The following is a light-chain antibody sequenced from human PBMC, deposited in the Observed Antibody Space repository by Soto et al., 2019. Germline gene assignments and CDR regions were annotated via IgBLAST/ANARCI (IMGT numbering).Light chain of an antibody. V-gene: IGKV3-20*01. CDR1: QSVSSNY. CDR3: QQYGSSPQT. Sequence: EILLTQSPGTLSLSPGERSTLSCRAIQSVSSNYLAWFQQKPGQAPRLLIYAASSRATGIPDRFSGSGSGTDFTLTISRLEPEDFAVYYCQQYGSSPQTFGQGTKVDIK. J-gene: IGKJ1*01. CDR2: AAS.